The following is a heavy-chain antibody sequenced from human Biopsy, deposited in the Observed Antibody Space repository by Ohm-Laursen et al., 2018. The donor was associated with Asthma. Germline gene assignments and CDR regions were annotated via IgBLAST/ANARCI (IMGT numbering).Heavy chain of an antibody. CDR1: GFTVSRDH. CDR3: ARGDSSGWSHYYFDY. Sequence: SLRLSCAALGFTVSRDHMFWVRQAPGKGLEWVSVIYSGGTSHTADSVRGRFTISRDFSKNTLHLQMHILRVEDTAVYYCARGDSSGWSHYYFDYWGQGTLVTVSS. J-gene: IGHJ4*02. V-gene: IGHV3-53*01. D-gene: IGHD6-19*01. CDR2: IYSGGTS.